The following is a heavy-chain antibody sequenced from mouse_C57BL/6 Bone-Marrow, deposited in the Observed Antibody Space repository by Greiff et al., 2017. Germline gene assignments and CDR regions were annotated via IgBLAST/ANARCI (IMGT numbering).Heavy chain of an antibody. CDR2: ISSGGDYI. Sequence: EVKLQESGEGLVKPGGSLKLSCAASGFTFSSYAMSWVRQTPEKRLEWVAYISSGGDYIYYADTVKGRFTISRDNARNTLYLQMSSLKSEDTAMYYCTYYYWSSYWYFDVWGTGTTVTVSS. V-gene: IGHV5-9-1*02. CDR1: GFTFSSYA. D-gene: IGHD1-1*01. CDR3: TYYYWSSYWYFDV. J-gene: IGHJ1*03.